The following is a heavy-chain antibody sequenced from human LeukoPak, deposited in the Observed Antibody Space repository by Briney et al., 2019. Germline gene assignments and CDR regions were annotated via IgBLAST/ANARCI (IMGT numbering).Heavy chain of an antibody. D-gene: IGHD2-2*01. V-gene: IGHV3-33*01. CDR2: IWYDGSDI. J-gene: IGHJ4*02. CDR3: ARGSAAVYYFDF. Sequence: GGSLRLSCAASGFTFSSYGMHWVRQAPGKGLEWVALIWYDGSDIYYADSVKGRFIISRDNSKNTLYLQMNTLRAEDTAVYYCARGSAAVYYFDFWGQGTLVTVSS. CDR1: GFTFSSYG.